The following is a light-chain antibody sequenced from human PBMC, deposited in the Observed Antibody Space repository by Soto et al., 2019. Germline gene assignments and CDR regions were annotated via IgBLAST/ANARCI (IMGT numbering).Light chain of an antibody. J-gene: IGLJ3*02. CDR3: QAYDYSLTASV. CDR1: SSNFVSNS. CDR2: RNH. V-gene: IGLV1-44*01. Sequence: QSVLTQSPSASGTPGQRVTISCSASSSNFVSNSVSWYQHVPGTAPKLLISRNHQRPSGVPDRFSGSKSGTSASLTITGLQAEDEADYYCQAYDYSLTASVFGGGTKLTVL.